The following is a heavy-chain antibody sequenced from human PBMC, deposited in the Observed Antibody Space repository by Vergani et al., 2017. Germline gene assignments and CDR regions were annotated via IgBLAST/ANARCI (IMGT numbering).Heavy chain of an antibody. CDR3: ARDTGSSPAYYYYGMDV. D-gene: IGHD1-26*01. Sequence: QVQLVQSGAEVKKPGSSVKVSYKASGGTFSSYAISWVRQAPGQGLEWMGGIIPIFGTANYAQKFQGRVTITADESTSTAYMELSSLRSEDTAVYYCARDTGSSPAYYYYGMDVWGQGTTVTGSS. CDR2: IIPIFGTA. V-gene: IGHV1-69*01. CDR1: GGTFSSYA. J-gene: IGHJ6*02.